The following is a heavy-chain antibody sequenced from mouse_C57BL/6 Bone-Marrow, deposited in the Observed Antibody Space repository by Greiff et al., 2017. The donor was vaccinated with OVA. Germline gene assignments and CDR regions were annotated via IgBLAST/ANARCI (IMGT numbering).Heavy chain of an antibody. D-gene: IGHD4-1*01. CDR3: ARGGWDDYYFDY. CDR1: GYTFTSYW. Sequence: QVQLQQPGTELVKPGASVKLSCKASGYTFTSYWMHWVKQRPGQGLEWIGNINPSNGGTNYNEKFKSKATLTEDKSSSTAYMQLSSLTSEDSAVYYCARGGWDDYYFDYWGQGTTLTVSS. CDR2: INPSNGGT. J-gene: IGHJ2*01. V-gene: IGHV1-53*01.